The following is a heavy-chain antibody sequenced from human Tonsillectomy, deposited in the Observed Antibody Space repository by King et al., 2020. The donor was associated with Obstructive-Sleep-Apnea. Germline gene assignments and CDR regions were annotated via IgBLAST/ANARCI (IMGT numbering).Heavy chain of an antibody. CDR2: ISNSGETT. CDR1: GFTFSDYY. J-gene: IGHJ6*02. V-gene: IGHV3-11*01. CDR3: ARTPSTFYYFYGMDV. Sequence: VQLVESGGGLVKPGGSLRLSCAASGFTFSDYYMNWIRQAPGKGLEWVSYISNSGETTFYADSVKGRFTISRDNAKNSLSLQMNNLRAEDTALYYCARTPSTFYYFYGMDVWGQGTTVTVSS.